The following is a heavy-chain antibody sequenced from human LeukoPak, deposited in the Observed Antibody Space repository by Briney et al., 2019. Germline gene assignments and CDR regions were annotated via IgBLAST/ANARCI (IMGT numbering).Heavy chain of an antibody. V-gene: IGHV4-34*01. Sequence: SETLSLTCAVYGGSFSGYYWSWIRQPPGKGLEWIGEINHSGSTNYNPSLKSRVTISVDTSKNQFSLKLSSVTAADTAVYYRARGRRYYDILTGSPSYNWFDPWGQGTLVTVPS. D-gene: IGHD3-9*01. CDR3: ARGRRYYDILTGSPSYNWFDP. CDR1: GGSFSGYY. CDR2: INHSGST. J-gene: IGHJ5*02.